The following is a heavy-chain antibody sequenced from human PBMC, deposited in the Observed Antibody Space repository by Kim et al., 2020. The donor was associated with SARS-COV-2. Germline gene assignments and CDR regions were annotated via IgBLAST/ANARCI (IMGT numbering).Heavy chain of an antibody. D-gene: IGHD3-10*01. Sequence: GGSLRLSYIVSGFSFSNYAMRWVRQAPGKGLEWVAAISGDGGKSYYSNSVKGRFTISRDNSRSTLYLQMDSPRAEDTALYFCARVMGPFSLGSVFWGQG. CDR1: GFSFSNYA. CDR2: ISGDGGKS. J-gene: IGHJ1*01. CDR3: ARVMGPFSLGSVF. V-gene: IGHV3-23*01.